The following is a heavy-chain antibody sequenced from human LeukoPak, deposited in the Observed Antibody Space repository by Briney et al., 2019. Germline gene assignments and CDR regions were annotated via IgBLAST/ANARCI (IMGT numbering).Heavy chain of an antibody. CDR1: GGTFNNYA. CDR2: IIPIFGTA. V-gene: IGHV1-69*13. Sequence: SVKVSCKASGGTFNNYAISWVRQALGQGLEWMGGIIPIFGTANYAQKFQGRVTITADESTSTAYMELSSLRSEDTAVYYCARVPREGGRLQQLPIDAFDIWGQGTMVTVSS. J-gene: IGHJ3*02. D-gene: IGHD4-11*01. CDR3: ARVPREGGRLQQLPIDAFDI.